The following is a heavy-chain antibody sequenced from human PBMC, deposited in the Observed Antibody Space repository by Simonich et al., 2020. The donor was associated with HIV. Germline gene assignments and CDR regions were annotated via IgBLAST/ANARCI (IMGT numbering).Heavy chain of an antibody. J-gene: IGHJ1*01. CDR2: NNHSGST. D-gene: IGHD6-13*01. CDR1: GGSISGYY. CDR3: ARLTAGGLGEYFQH. Sequence: QVQLQQWGAGLLKPSETLSLTCAVDGGSISGYYWSWIRQPPGKGQEWIGENNHSGSTNYNPSLKSRVTISVDTSKNQFSLKLSSVTAADTAVYYCARLTAGGLGEYFQHWGQGTLVTVSS. V-gene: IGHV4-34*01.